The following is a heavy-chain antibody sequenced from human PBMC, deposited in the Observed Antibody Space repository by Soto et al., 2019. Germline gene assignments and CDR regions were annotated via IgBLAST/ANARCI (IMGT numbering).Heavy chain of an antibody. D-gene: IGHD1-20*01. J-gene: IGHJ4*02. CDR1: GGSVSSGSYY. Sequence: PSETLSLTCTVSGGSVSSGSYYWSWIRQPPGKGLEWIGYIYYSGSTNYNPSLKSRVTISVDTSKNQFSLKLSSVTAADTAVYYCARNKGDNWNKFDYWGQGTLVTVS. CDR2: IYYSGST. V-gene: IGHV4-61*01. CDR3: ARNKGDNWNKFDY.